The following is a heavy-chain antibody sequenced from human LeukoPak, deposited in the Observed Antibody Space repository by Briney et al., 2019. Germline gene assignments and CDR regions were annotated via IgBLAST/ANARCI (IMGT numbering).Heavy chain of an antibody. Sequence: GRSLRLSCAASGFAFNTYAMHWVRQAPGQVLEWVALIWHDGSHKFYSNSVRGQFTISRDNSKNTVSLQMNNLRPEDTAVYYCARKIFGSGSYPDFWGQGTLVTVSS. J-gene: IGHJ4*02. V-gene: IGHV3-33*01. CDR1: GFAFNTYA. D-gene: IGHD3-10*01. CDR3: ARKIFGSGSYPDF. CDR2: IWHDGSHK.